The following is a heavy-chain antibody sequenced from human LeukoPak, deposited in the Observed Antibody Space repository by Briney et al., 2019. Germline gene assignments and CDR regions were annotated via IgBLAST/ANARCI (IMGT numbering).Heavy chain of an antibody. CDR1: GGPISGYY. CDR3: ARVVPAARFGMDV. V-gene: IGHV4-59*01. J-gene: IGHJ6*02. D-gene: IGHD2-2*01. CDR2: IYSSGTT. Sequence: SETLSLTCTVSGGPISGYYWSWIRQPPGKRLEWIGYIYSSGTTTYNPSLKSRVTISGDTSKNQFSLRLSSVTAADTAVYYCARVVPAARFGMDVWGQGTTVTVSS.